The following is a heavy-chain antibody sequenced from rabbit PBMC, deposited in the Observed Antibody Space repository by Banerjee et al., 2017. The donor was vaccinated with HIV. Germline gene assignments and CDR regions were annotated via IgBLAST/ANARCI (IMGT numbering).Heavy chain of an antibody. CDR2: IYPGFALT. Sequence: QEQLVESGGGLVQPGGSLTLPCKASGIDFSKYGISWVRQAPGKGPEWIAFIYPGFALTNYANSVKGRFTISSDNAQKMVFLQMTTLTASDTATYFCARGYDDSGDYWYFKLWGPGTL. J-gene: IGHJ4*01. CDR1: GIDFSKYG. D-gene: IGHD2-1*01. V-gene: IGHV1S47*01. CDR3: ARGYDDSGDYWYFKL.